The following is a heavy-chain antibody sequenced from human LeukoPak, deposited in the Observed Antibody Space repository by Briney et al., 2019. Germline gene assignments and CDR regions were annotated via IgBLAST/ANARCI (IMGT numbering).Heavy chain of an antibody. CDR2: IKQDGSEK. D-gene: IGHD3-22*01. Sequence: GGSLRLSCAASGFTFSSYWMSWVRQAPGKGLEWVANIKQDGSEKYYVDSVKGRFTISRDNAKNSLYLQMNSLRAEDTAVYYCAKAQRYYYDSSGYFLDYWGQGTLVTVSS. CDR1: GFTFSSYW. V-gene: IGHV3-7*01. J-gene: IGHJ4*02. CDR3: AKAQRYYYDSSGYFLDY.